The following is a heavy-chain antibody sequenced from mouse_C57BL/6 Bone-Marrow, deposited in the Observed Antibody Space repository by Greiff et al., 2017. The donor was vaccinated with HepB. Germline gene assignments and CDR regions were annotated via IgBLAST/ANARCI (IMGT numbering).Heavy chain of an antibody. CDR1: GYTFTSYW. CDR3: ARRGGFFDY. J-gene: IGHJ2*01. V-gene: IGHV1-64*01. CDR2: IHPNSGST. Sequence: QVQLKQPGAELVKPGASVKLSCKASGYTFTSYWMHWVKQRPGQGLEWIGMIHPNSGSTNYNEKFKSKATLTVDKSSSTAYMQLSSLTSEDSAVYDCARRGGFFDYWGQGTTLTVSS.